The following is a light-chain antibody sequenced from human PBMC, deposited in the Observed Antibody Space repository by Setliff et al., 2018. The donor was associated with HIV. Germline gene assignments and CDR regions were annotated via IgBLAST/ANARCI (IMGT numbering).Light chain of an antibody. J-gene: IGLJ1*01. CDR1: SSNIGSNT. Sequence: QSVLTQPPSASGTPGQRVTISCSGSSSNIGSNTVNWYQQLPGTAPKLLIYMNDQRPSGVPDRFTGSKSDTSGSLAISGLQSEDEADYYCAAWHDSLNRYVFGTGTKVTVL. V-gene: IGLV1-44*01. CDR3: AAWHDSLNRYV. CDR2: MND.